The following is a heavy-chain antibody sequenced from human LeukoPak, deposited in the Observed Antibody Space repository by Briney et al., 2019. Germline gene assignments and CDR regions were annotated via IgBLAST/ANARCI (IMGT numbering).Heavy chain of an antibody. Sequence: MASETLSLTCAIYGGSFSNYYYNWVRQPPGKGLEWIGEITHHGRTNYNPSLKSRVTISVDTSKNQFSLKLSSVAAADTAVYYCATIYGDFSDFDYWGQGTLVTVSS. CDR2: ITHHGRT. CDR3: ATIYGDFSDFDY. CDR1: GGSFSNYY. D-gene: IGHD4-17*01. J-gene: IGHJ4*02. V-gene: IGHV4-34*01.